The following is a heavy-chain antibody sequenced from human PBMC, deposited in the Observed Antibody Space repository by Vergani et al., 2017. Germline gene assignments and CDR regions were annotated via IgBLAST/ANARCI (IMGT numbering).Heavy chain of an antibody. Sequence: EVQLVESGGGLVKPGGSLRLSCAASGFTFSSYSMNWVRQAPGKGLEWVSYISSSSSYTNYADSVKGRFTISRDNAKNSLYLQMNSLRAEDTAVYYCARGQQLVRYWGQGTLVTVSS. D-gene: IGHD6-13*01. V-gene: IGHV3-21*01. CDR1: GFTFSSYS. CDR2: ISSSSSYT. CDR3: ARGQQLVRY. J-gene: IGHJ4*02.